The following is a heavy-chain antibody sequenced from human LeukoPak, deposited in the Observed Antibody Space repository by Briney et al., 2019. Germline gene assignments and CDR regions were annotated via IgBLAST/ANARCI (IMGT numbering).Heavy chain of an antibody. Sequence: GGSLTLSCAASGFTFSDAWMNWVRQAPGKGLEWVGRIKRKTEGGTTDYVAPVKGRFIISRDDSKNTLYLQMNSLKTEDTAFYYCTTGNFGPYWGQGTLVTVSS. V-gene: IGHV3-15*07. CDR2: IKRKTEGGTT. J-gene: IGHJ4*02. CDR3: TTGNFGPY. D-gene: IGHD3-10*01. CDR1: GFTFSDAW.